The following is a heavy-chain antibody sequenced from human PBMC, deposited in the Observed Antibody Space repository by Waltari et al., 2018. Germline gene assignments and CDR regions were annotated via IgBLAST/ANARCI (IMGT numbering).Heavy chain of an antibody. CDR3: AKGLKYSSTSHFDL. J-gene: IGHJ2*01. D-gene: IGHD6-13*01. V-gene: IGHV3-30*18. Sequence: QVQLVESGGGVVQPGRSLRLSCAASGFTFSSYGMHWVRQAPGKGLEWVAVISYDGSNKYYADSVKGRFTISRDNSKNTLYLQMNSLRAEDTAVYYCAKGLKYSSTSHFDLWGRGTLVTVSS. CDR1: GFTFSSYG. CDR2: ISYDGSNK.